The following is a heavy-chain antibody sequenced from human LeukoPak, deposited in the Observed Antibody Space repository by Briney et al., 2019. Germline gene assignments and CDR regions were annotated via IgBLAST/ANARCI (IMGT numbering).Heavy chain of an antibody. V-gene: IGHV4-59*01. CDR1: RGPIYSDY. CDR3: ATRKLGNDY. CDR2: VSYSGKT. D-gene: IGHD7-27*01. J-gene: IGHJ4*02. Sequence: SETLSLTCTVSRGPIYSDYWSWIRQPPGKGLEWIAYVSYSGKTNFSPSLKSRVTISVDSSKSQFSLKLYSVTAADTAVYYCATRKLGNDYWGQGTLVTVSS.